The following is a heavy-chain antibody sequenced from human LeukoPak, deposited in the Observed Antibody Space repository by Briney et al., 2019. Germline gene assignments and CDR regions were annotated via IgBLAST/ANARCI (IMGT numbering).Heavy chain of an antibody. J-gene: IGHJ3*02. CDR2: INPSGDST. V-gene: IGHV1-46*01. Sequence: ASVKVSCKASGYTFTSYYMHWVREAPGQGLEWMGIINPSGDSTSYAQKFQGRVTMTRDTSTSTVYMELSSLRSEDTAVYYCASEGIVVVPAAAFDIWGQGTMVTVSS. D-gene: IGHD2-2*01. CDR3: ASEGIVVVPAAAFDI. CDR1: GYTFTSYY.